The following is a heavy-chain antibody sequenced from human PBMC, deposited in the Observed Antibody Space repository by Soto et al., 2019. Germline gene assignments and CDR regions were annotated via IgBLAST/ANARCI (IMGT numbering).Heavy chain of an antibody. Sequence: SETLSLTCTVSGGSISSGGYYWSWIRQHPGKGLEWIGYIYYSGSTYYNPSLKSRVTISVDTSKNQFSLKLSSVTAADTAVYYCARPHLRRGDMVRGVISGDAFDIWGQGTMVTVSS. J-gene: IGHJ3*02. CDR2: IYYSGST. CDR1: GGSISSGGYY. V-gene: IGHV4-31*03. D-gene: IGHD3-10*01. CDR3: ARPHLRRGDMVRGVISGDAFDI.